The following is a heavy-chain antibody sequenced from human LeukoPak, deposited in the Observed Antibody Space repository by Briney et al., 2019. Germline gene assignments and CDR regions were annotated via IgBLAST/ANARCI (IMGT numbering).Heavy chain of an antibody. Sequence: PSQTLSLTCTVSGGSISSGDYYWGWIRQPPGKGLEWIGYIYYSGSTNCNPSLKSRVTMSVDTSKNQFSLKLSSVTAADTAAYYCASLSDIGYSYGHFDYWGQGTLVTVSS. V-gene: IGHV4-30-4*01. CDR1: GGSISSGDYY. CDR2: IYYSGST. J-gene: IGHJ4*02. CDR3: ASLSDIGYSYGHFDY. D-gene: IGHD5-18*01.